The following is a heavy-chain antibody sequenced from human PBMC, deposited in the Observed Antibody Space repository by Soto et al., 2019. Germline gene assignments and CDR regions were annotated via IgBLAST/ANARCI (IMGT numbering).Heavy chain of an antibody. CDR2: INPNSGGT. V-gene: IGHV1-2*04. J-gene: IGHJ3*02. CDR1: GYTFTGYY. Sequence: ASVKVSCKASGYTFTGYYMHWVRQAPGQGLEWMGWINPNSGGTNYAQKFQGWVTMTRETSISTAYMELSRLRSDDTAVYYCAREEGWELPDAFDIWGQGTMVTVSS. D-gene: IGHD1-26*01. CDR3: AREEGWELPDAFDI.